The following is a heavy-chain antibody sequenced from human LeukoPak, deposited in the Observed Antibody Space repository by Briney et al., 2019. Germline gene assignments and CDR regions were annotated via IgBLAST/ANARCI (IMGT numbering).Heavy chain of an antibody. V-gene: IGHV3-7*01. J-gene: IGHJ3*02. CDR2: IKQDGSEE. CDR1: GFTFSTYW. Sequence: GGSLRLSCAASGFTFSTYWMTWVRQAPGKGLEWVANIKQDGSEEYYADSVKGRFTISRDNAKNSLYLQMNSLRAEDTAVYYCARGNILTGSPFDIWGQGTMVTVSS. D-gene: IGHD3-9*01. CDR3: ARGNILTGSPFDI.